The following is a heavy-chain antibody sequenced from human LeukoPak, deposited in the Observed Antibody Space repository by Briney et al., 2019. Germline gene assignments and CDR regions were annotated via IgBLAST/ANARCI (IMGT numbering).Heavy chain of an antibody. CDR3: ARDPYSSSWYSNPNFDY. CDR1: GYTFISYV. V-gene: IGHV1-18*01. D-gene: IGHD6-13*01. J-gene: IGHJ4*02. CDR2: ISAYNDNT. Sequence: GAAVKVSCMPSGYTFISYVISWVRQAPGQGREWVAWISAYNDNTNYAQKFQGRVTMTTDTSTSTAYMELRSLRSDDTAVYYCARDPYSSSWYSNPNFDYWGQGTLVTVSS.